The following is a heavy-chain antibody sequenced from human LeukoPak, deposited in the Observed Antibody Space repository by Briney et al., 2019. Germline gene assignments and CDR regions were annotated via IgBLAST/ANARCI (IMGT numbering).Heavy chain of an antibody. J-gene: IGHJ4*02. Sequence: GASVKVSCKASGYNYKTYGISWVRQAPGQGLEWMGWINAYSGNTAYKQSVQGRLTMATHTSTTTANMELRSLRSDDTATCYGFFGECSSNSCVPRWEYWGQGTLVTVSS. D-gene: IGHD2-2*01. V-gene: IGHV1-18*01. CDR2: INAYSGNT. CDR3: FFGECSSNSCVPRWEY. CDR1: GYNYKTYG.